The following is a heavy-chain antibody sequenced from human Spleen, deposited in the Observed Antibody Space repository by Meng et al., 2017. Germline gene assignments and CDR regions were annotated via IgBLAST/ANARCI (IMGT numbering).Heavy chain of an antibody. D-gene: IGHD1-1*01. V-gene: IGHV3-74*01. CDR3: TNDRLNH. CDR1: GFTLTSYW. Sequence: GESLKISCVASGFTLTSYWMHWVRQAPGKGLVWVSRINSDESTRSYADSVKGRFTISRDNAKNTVYLQMNSLRAEDTAVYYCTNDRLNHWGQGTLVTFPS. CDR2: INSDESTR. J-gene: IGHJ1*01.